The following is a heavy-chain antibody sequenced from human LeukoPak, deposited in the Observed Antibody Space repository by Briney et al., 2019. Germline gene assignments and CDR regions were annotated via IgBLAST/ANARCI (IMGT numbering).Heavy chain of an antibody. CDR3: ARDVAAIAGGYMDV. Sequence: GGSLRLSCAASGFTFSSYSMNWVRPAPGKGLEWVSSISDSGSSIFYADSVKGRFTISRDNAKNSLYLQMNSLRAEDTAVYYCARDVAAIAGGYMDVWGKGTTVTVSS. V-gene: IGHV3-21*01. J-gene: IGHJ6*03. CDR1: GFTFSSYS. CDR2: ISDSGSSI. D-gene: IGHD2-15*01.